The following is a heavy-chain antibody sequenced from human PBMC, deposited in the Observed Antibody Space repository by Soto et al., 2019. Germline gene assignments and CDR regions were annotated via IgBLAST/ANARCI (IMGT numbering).Heavy chain of an antibody. CDR3: AGSVEGHFDY. V-gene: IGHV3-48*02. D-gene: IGHD6-19*01. J-gene: IGHJ4*02. Sequence: EVQLGESGGDVEQRGGSLRLSCVASGFTFSVYSMNWVRQAPGKGLEWFSYITSDTKTIKYADSVKGRFTISRDNAKNSVYLQMNSLRDEDTAVYYCAGSVEGHFDYWGQGTVVTVSS. CDR2: ITSDTKTI. CDR1: GFTFSVYS.